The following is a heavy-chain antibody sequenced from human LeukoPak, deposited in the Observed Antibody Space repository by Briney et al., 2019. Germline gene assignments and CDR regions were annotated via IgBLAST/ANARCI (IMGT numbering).Heavy chain of an antibody. V-gene: IGHV4-39*07. D-gene: IGHD6-13*01. J-gene: IGHJ4*02. CDR1: GGSISSSSYY. CDR3: ARNIAAAGDY. Sequence: PSETLSLTCTVSGGSISSSSYYWGWIRQPPGKGLEWIGSIYYSGSTYYNPSLKSRVTISVDTSKNQFSLKLSSVTAADTAVYYCARNIAAAGDYWGQGTLVTVSS. CDR2: IYYSGST.